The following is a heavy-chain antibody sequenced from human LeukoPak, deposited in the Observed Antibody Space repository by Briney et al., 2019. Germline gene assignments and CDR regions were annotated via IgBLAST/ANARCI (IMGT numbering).Heavy chain of an antibody. CDR2: ISGTGGTT. Sequence: SGGTLRLSCAASGFTFSSYGMSWVRQAPGKGLEWVSAISGTGGTTYYADSVKGRFTISRDNSKNTLYLQMNSLRAEDTAVYYCARELVNYGDYKSYFDYWGQGTLVTVSS. CDR1: GFTFSSYG. D-gene: IGHD4-17*01. J-gene: IGHJ4*02. V-gene: IGHV3-23*01. CDR3: ARELVNYGDYKSYFDY.